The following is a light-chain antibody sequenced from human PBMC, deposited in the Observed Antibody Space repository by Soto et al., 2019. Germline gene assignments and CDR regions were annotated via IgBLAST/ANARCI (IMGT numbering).Light chain of an antibody. CDR1: SSDVGGYNY. Sequence: QSALTQPASVSGSPGQSITISCTGTSSDVGGYNYVSWYQHHPGKAPKLIIYDVTNRPSGVSTPFSGSKSGNTASLTISGRQPEDEADYYCSSYTTSNTRQIVFGTGTKVTVL. V-gene: IGLV2-14*03. CDR3: SSYTTSNTRQIV. CDR2: DVT. J-gene: IGLJ1*01.